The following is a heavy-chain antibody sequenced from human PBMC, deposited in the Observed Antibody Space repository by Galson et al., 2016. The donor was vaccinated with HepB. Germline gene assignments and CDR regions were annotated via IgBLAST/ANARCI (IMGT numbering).Heavy chain of an antibody. V-gene: IGHV1-18*01. CDR2: ISAYNGNT. Sequence: SVKVSCKASGYSFISYGISWVRQAPGQGLEWMGWISAYNGNTNYAQKPQGRVTMTTDTSTSTAYMELRSLRSDDTAVYYCARGTAGYYYGMDVWGQGTTVTVSS. CDR1: GYSFISYG. D-gene: IGHD6-13*01. J-gene: IGHJ6*02. CDR3: ARGTAGYYYGMDV.